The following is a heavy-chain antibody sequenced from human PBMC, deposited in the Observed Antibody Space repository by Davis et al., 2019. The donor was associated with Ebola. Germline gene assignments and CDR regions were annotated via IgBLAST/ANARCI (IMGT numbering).Heavy chain of an antibody. Sequence: PGGSLRLSCAASGFTFSSYAMSWVRQAPGKGLEWVSAISGSGGSTYYADSVKGRFTISRDNSKNTLYLQMNSLRAEDTAVYYCAKAVRRSGYYGYYYYMDVWGKGTTVTVSS. V-gene: IGHV3-23*01. CDR3: AKAVRRSGYYGYYYYMDV. CDR2: ISGSGGST. J-gene: IGHJ6*03. CDR1: GFTFSSYA. D-gene: IGHD3-3*01.